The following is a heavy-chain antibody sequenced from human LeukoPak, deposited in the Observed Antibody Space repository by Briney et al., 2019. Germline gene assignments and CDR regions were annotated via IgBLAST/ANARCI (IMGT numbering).Heavy chain of an antibody. V-gene: IGHV3-23*01. Sequence: PGGSLRLSCAASGFTFSSYAMSWVRQAPGKGLEWVSAISGSGGSTYYADSVKGRFTISRDNSKNTLYLQMNSLSAEDTAVYYCAKDAPGNVVVPAALFDYWGQGTLVTVSS. CDR2: ISGSGGST. CDR3: AKDAPGNVVVPAALFDY. J-gene: IGHJ4*02. CDR1: GFTFSSYA. D-gene: IGHD2-2*01.